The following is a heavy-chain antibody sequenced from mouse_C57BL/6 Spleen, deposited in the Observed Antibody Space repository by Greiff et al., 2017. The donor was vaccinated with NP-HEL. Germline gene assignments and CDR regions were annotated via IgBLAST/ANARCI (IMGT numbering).Heavy chain of an antibody. CDR1: GYAFSSYW. CDR3: AEDYYYGSSYAMDY. D-gene: IGHD1-1*01. V-gene: IGHV1-80*01. J-gene: IGHJ4*01. CDR2: IYPGDGDT. Sequence: QVQLKQSGAELVKPGASVKISCKASGYAFSSYWMNWVKQRPGKGLEWIGQIYPGDGDTNYNGKFKGKATLTADKSSSTAYMQLSSLTSEDSAVYFCAEDYYYGSSYAMDYWGQGTSVTVSS.